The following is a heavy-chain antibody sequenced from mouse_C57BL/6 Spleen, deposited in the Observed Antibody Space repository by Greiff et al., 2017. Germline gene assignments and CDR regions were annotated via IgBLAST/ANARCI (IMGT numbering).Heavy chain of an antibody. V-gene: IGHV1-52*01. Sequence: QVQLQQPGAELVRPGSSVKLSCKASGYTFTSYWMHWVKQRPIQGLEWIGNIDPSDSETHYNQKFKDKATLTVDKSSSTAYMQLSSLTSEDSAVYYCARRAIVTTGGWYFDVWGTGTTVTVSS. D-gene: IGHD2-5*01. J-gene: IGHJ1*03. CDR3: ARRAIVTTGGWYFDV. CDR1: GYTFTSYW. CDR2: IDPSDSET.